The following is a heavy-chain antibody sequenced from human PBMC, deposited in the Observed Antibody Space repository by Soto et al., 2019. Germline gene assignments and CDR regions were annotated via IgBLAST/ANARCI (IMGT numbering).Heavy chain of an antibody. CDR1: GYTFTSYS. CDR3: ASRRFDP. CDR2: IYPGNGNT. Sequence: GASVKVSCKASGYTFTSYSIHWVRQAPGQRLEWMGWIYPGNGNTQYSQKFQGRVTITRDTSASTAYMELSSLRSEDTAVYYCASRRFDPWGQGTLVTVSS. J-gene: IGHJ5*02. V-gene: IGHV1-3*01.